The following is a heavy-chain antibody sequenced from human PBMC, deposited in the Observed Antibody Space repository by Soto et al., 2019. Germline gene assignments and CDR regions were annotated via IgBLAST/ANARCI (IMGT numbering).Heavy chain of an antibody. CDR1: GGTFNNYA. D-gene: IGHD6-13*01. J-gene: IGHJ4*02. V-gene: IGHV1-69*12. CDR3: ARGSSSWFLAY. Sequence: QVQLVQSGAEVKKPGSSVRVSCKASGGTFNNYAFNWVRQAPGQGLEWMGGLIPIFTTPHYAQKFQGRVTITADESTSTFYRELSNLRSEDIAIYFCARGSSSWFLAYWGQGTLVTVSS. CDR2: LIPIFTTP.